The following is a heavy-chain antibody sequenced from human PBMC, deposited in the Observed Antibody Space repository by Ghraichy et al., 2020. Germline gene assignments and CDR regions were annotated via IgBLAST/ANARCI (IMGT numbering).Heavy chain of an antibody. CDR1: GGSFIGYY. Sequence: SETLSLTCAVYGGSFIGYYWSWIRQPPGKGLEWIGEINHSGSTNYNPSLKSRVTISVDTSKNQFSLKLSSVTAADTAVYYCARHGYCSGGSCYNFDYWGQGTLVTVSS. D-gene: IGHD2-15*01. V-gene: IGHV4-34*01. CDR2: INHSGST. CDR3: ARHGYCSGGSCYNFDY. J-gene: IGHJ4*02.